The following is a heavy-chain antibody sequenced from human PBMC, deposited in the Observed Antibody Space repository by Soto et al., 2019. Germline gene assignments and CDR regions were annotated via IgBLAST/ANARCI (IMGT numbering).Heavy chain of an antibody. Sequence: QVQLVESGGGVVQPGRSLRLSCAASGFTFSYHALNWVRQAPGKGLEWVAVISYDGDNKYIAESVKGRFTISRDNSKNPVSLQVNSLRTEDTALYFCARGTTTSAFSAMDVWGQGTTVTVSS. CDR3: ARGTTTSAFSAMDV. D-gene: IGHD1-1*01. J-gene: IGHJ6*02. V-gene: IGHV3-30-3*01. CDR1: GFTFSYHA. CDR2: ISYDGDNK.